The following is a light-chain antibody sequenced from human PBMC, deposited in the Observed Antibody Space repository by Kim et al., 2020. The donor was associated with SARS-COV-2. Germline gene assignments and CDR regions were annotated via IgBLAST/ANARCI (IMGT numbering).Light chain of an antibody. J-gene: IGKJ2*01. V-gene: IGKV1-5*03. CDR1: QNINNW. CDR3: QQYTGSYA. CDR2: KAS. Sequence: GDRVTITCRASQNINNWLAWYQQKPGRAPKLLIYKASNLDAGVPSRFSGVGFGTEFTLTISSLQPDDFATYYCQQYTGSYAFGQGTKLEIK.